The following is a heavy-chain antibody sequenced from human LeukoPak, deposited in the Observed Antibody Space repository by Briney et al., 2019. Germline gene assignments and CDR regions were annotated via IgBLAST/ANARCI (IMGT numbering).Heavy chain of an antibody. CDR1: GHTFTSYY. Sequence: ASVKVSCKASGHTFTSYYMHWVRQAPGQGLEWMGIINPSGGSTSYAQKFQGRVTMTRDMSTSTVYMELSSLRSEDTAVYYCARDHGGQLDVYYYMDVWGKGTTVTVSS. D-gene: IGHD1-1*01. J-gene: IGHJ6*03. V-gene: IGHV1-46*01. CDR3: ARDHGGQLDVYYYMDV. CDR2: INPSGGST.